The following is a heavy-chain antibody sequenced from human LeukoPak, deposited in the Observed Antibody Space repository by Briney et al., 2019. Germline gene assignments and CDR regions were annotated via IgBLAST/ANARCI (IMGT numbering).Heavy chain of an antibody. V-gene: IGHV4-59*12. J-gene: IGHJ6*03. CDR1: GGSISSYY. CDR3: ARVTAGYYYYYYMDV. CDR2: IYYSGST. Sequence: SETLSLTCTVSGGSISSYYWSWIRQPPGKGLEWIGYIYYSGSTNYNPSLKSRVTISVDKSKNQFSLKLSSVTAADAAVYYCARVTAGYYYYYYMDVWGKGTTVTVSS.